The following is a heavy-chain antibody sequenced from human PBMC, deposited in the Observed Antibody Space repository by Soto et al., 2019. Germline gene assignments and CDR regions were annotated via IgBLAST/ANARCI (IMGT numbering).Heavy chain of an antibody. D-gene: IGHD6-19*01. V-gene: IGHV4-39*01. CDR3: SGWTNNYYYYGMDV. Sequence: PSETLSLTCTVSGGSISSSSYYWGWIRQPPGKGLEWIGSIYYSGSTYYNPSLKSRVTISVDTSKNQFSLKLSSVTAADTAVYYCSGWTNNYYYYGMDVWGQGTTVT. CDR2: IYYSGST. J-gene: IGHJ6*02. CDR1: GGSISSSSYY.